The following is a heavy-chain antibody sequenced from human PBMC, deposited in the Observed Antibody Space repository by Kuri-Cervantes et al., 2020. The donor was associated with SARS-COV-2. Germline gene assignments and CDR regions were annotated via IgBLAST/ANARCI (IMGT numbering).Heavy chain of an antibody. CDR1: GFTFSSYA. Sequence: GGSLRLSCAASGFTFSSYAMHWVRQAPGKGLEWVAVISYDGSNKYYADSVKGRFTISRDNSKNTLYLQMNSLRAEDTAMHYCARVRALCGGDCYSANDAFDIWGQGTMVTVSS. D-gene: IGHD2-21*02. J-gene: IGHJ3*02. CDR2: ISYDGSNK. CDR3: ARVRALCGGDCYSANDAFDI. V-gene: IGHV3-30-3*01.